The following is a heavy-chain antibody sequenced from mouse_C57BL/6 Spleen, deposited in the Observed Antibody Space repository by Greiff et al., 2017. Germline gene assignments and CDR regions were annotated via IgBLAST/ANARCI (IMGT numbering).Heavy chain of an antibody. CDR2: IHPNSGST. J-gene: IGHJ3*01. V-gene: IGHV1-64*01. CDR3: ANDYDGAWFAY. Sequence: VQLQQSGAELVKPGASVKLSCKASGYTFTSYWMHWVKQRPGQGLEWIGMIHPNSGSTNYNEKFKSKATLTVDKSSSTAYMQLSSLTSEDSAVYYCANDYDGAWFAYWGQGTLVTVSA. CDR1: GYTFTSYW. D-gene: IGHD2-4*01.